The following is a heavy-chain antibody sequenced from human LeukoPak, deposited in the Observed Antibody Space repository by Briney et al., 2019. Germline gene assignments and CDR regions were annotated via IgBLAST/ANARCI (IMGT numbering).Heavy chain of an antibody. V-gene: IGHV1-69*04. CDR2: IIPILGIA. Sequence: APVKVSCKASGGTFSSYAISWVRQAPGQGLEWMGRIIPILGIANYAQKFQGRVTITADKSTSTAYMELSSLRSEDTAVYYCARELRNWFDPWGQGTLVTVSS. D-gene: IGHD4-17*01. CDR3: ARELRNWFDP. CDR1: GGTFSSYA. J-gene: IGHJ5*02.